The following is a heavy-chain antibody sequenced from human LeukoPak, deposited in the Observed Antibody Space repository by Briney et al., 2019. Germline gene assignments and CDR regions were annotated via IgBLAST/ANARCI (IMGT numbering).Heavy chain of an antibody. CDR1: GGSISTSTYY. J-gene: IGHJ6*03. CDR3: ARTVSFIVVPGTGGYYYMDV. Sequence: SETLSLTCTVSGGSISTSTYYWGWIRQPPGKGLEWIGNIFYSGSTYYNPSLKSRVTISVDMSKNQFSLKLSSVTAADTAVYYCARTVSFIVVPGTGGYYYMDVWGKGTTITISS. D-gene: IGHD6-19*01. CDR2: IFYSGST. V-gene: IGHV4-39*01.